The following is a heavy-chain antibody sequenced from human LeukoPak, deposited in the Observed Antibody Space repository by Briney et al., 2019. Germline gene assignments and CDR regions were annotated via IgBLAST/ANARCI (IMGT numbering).Heavy chain of an antibody. D-gene: IGHD5-18*01. CDR3: ARSRGYSYCLDAFDI. J-gene: IGHJ3*02. CDR1: GYSISNGFY. Sequence: SETLSLTCTVSGYSISNGFYWGWIRQPPGKGLEWIGTISHTGSTYYNPSLKSRVTISVDTSKNQFSLKLSSVTAADTAVYYCARSRGYSYCLDAFDIWGQGTMVTVSS. CDR2: ISHTGST. V-gene: IGHV4-38-2*02.